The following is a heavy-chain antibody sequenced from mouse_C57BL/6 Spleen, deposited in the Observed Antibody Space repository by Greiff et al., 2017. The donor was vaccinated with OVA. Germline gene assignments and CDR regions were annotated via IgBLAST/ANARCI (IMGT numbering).Heavy chain of an antibody. V-gene: IGHV1-64*01. J-gene: IGHJ2*01. CDR1: GYTFTSYW. D-gene: IGHD1-1*01. CDR2: IHPNSGST. Sequence: QVQLQQPGAELVKPGASVKLSCKASGYTFTSYWMHWVKQRPGQGLEWIGMIHPNSGSTNYNEKFKSKATLTVDKSSSTAYMQLSSLTSADSAVYYCARSIATVVATEGAFGDWGQGTTLTVSS. CDR3: ARSIATVVATEGAFGD.